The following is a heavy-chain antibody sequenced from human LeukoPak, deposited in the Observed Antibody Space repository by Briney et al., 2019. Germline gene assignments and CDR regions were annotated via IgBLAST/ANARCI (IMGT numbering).Heavy chain of an antibody. CDR3: ARDQGTIILGYFDY. V-gene: IGHV4-34*01. D-gene: IGHD3-22*01. Sequence: PSETLSLTCAVYGGSFSGYYWSWIRQPPGKGLEWIGEINHSGSTNYNPSLKSRVTISVDTSKNQFSLKLSSVTAADTAVYYCARDQGTIILGYFDYWGQGTLVTVSS. CDR1: GGSFSGYY. CDR2: INHSGST. J-gene: IGHJ4*02.